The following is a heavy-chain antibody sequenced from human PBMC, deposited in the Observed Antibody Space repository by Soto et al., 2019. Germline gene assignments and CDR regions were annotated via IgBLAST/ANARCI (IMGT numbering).Heavy chain of an antibody. J-gene: IGHJ6*02. CDR2: ISYDGSNR. CDR3: AREAFCGGDCYPSKGLGMDV. D-gene: IGHD2-21*02. Sequence: PGGSLTLACAPYGFSFPSYSMHWVRPAPGEGLEWVAVISYDGSNRYYAGSVKGRYTHTRDNCKNTLYVQMNSLRAVDTAVYYCAREAFCGGDCYPSKGLGMDVWGQGTMVTVSS. CDR1: GFSFPSYS. V-gene: IGHV3-30-3*01.